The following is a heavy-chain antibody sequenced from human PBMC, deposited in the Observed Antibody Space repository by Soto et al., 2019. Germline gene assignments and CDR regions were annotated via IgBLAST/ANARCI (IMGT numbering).Heavy chain of an antibody. J-gene: IGHJ6*02. D-gene: IGHD6-6*01. Sequence: GESLKISCKGSGYSFTSYWIGWVRQMPGKGLEWMGIIYPGDSDTRYSPSFQGQVTIPADKPISTAYLQWSSLKASDTAMYYCASPGIAARPEENYGMDVWGQGTTVTVSS. CDR3: ASPGIAARPEENYGMDV. V-gene: IGHV5-51*04. CDR2: IYPGDSDT. CDR1: GYSFTSYW.